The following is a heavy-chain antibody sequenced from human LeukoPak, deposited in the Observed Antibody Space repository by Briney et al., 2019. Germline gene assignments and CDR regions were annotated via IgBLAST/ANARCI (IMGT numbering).Heavy chain of an antibody. CDR3: ARDGGYSYGSNWFDP. CDR2: ISSSSSYI. Sequence: PGGSLRLSCAASRFTFSSYSMNWVRQAPGKGLEWVSSISSSSSYIYYADSVEGRFTISRDNAKNSLYLQMNSLRAEDMAVYYCARDGGYSYGSNWFDPWGQGTLVTVSS. CDR1: RFTFSSYS. J-gene: IGHJ5*02. V-gene: IGHV3-21*01. D-gene: IGHD5-18*01.